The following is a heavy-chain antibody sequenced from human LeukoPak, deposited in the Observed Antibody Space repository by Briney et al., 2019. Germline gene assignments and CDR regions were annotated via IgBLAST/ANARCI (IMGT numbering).Heavy chain of an antibody. CDR2: IYYSGST. CDR1: GGSISGSGSSYY. J-gene: IGHJ3*02. V-gene: IGHV4-39*01. Sequence: SSETLSLTCTVSGGSISGSGSSYYWVWIRQPPGKGLEWIGSIYYSGSTYYNPSLKRRVTISVDTSKNQFSLKLSSVTAADTAVYFCARTPRYSGNYYNAFDIWGQGTTVTVSS. D-gene: IGHD1-26*01. CDR3: ARTPRYSGNYYNAFDI.